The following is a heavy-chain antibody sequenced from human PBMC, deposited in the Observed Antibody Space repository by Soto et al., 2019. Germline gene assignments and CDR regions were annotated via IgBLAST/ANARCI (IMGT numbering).Heavy chain of an antibody. Sequence: PXETLCLTCSVSGCSISSYYWSWIRQPPGKGLEWIGYISYSGSTNYNPSLKSRVTISVDTSKNQFSLKVSSVTAADTAVYYCARQMTTLTTFDYWGQGTLVTVSS. CDR3: ARQMTTLTTFDY. CDR2: ISYSGST. CDR1: GCSISSYY. J-gene: IGHJ4*02. V-gene: IGHV4-59*01. D-gene: IGHD4-17*01.